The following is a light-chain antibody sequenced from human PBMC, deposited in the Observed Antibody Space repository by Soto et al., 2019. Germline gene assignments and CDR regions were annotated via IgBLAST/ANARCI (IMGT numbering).Light chain of an antibody. J-gene: IGKJ1*01. V-gene: IGKV3-15*01. CDR2: GAS. CDR1: QSVSSS. Sequence: EIKMTQTQASLTVFPGERGTISCMASQSVSSSLAWYQQTPGQAPRLLIYGASTRATGIPARFSGSGSGTEFTLTISSLQSEDFAVYYCQQRCAWPWTFGQGTKV. CDR3: QQRCAWPWT.